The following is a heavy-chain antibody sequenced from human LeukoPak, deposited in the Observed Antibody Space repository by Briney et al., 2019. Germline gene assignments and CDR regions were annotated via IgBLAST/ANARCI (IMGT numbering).Heavy chain of an antibody. CDR2: ISGSGGST. CDR1: GFTFSSYA. V-gene: IGHV3-23*01. D-gene: IGHD3-10*01. CDR3: AKGRGGRVADKYYYYYMDV. J-gene: IGHJ6*03. Sequence: QSGGSLRLSCAASGFTFSSYAMSGVRQAPGKGLERVSAISGSGGSTYYADSVKGRFPISRDNSKNTLYLQMNSLRAEDTAVYYCAKGRGGRVADKYYYYYMDVWGKGTTVTVSS.